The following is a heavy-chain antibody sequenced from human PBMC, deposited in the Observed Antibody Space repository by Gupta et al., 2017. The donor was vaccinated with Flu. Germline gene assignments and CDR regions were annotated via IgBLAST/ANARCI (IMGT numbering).Heavy chain of an antibody. Sequence: STTYYWGWIRQPPGKGLEWIGSIKYRGHTYDNPSLNSRLTIAVDTSKNQFSLRLTAVTTADTAVYYCERQPAWRGEWYFELWGRGTLFTVS. V-gene: IGHV4-39*01. CDR2: IKYRGHT. CDR1: STTYY. D-gene: IGHD3-10*01. CDR3: ERQPAWRGEWYFEL. J-gene: IGHJ2*01.